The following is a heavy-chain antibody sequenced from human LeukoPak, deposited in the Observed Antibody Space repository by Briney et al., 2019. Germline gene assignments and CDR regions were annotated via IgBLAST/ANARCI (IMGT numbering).Heavy chain of an antibody. Sequence: SETLSLTCTVSGGSISSGDYYWSWIRQPPGKGLEWIGYIYYSGSTYYNPSLKSRVTISVDTSKNQFSLKLSSVTAADTAVYYCARDSVERYYDTGGWFDPWGQGTLVTVSS. CDR2: IYYSGST. D-gene: IGHD3-22*01. V-gene: IGHV4-30-4*02. CDR3: ARDSVERYYDTGGWFDP. CDR1: GGSISSGDYY. J-gene: IGHJ5*02.